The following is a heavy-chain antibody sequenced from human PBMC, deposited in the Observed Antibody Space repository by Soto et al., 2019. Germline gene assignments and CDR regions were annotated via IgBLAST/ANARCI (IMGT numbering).Heavy chain of an antibody. CDR2: IYSGGNT. D-gene: IGHD3-3*01. J-gene: IGHJ4*02. Sequence: EVQLVESGGGLIQPGGSLRLSCEASGFTVSTNYMSWVRQAPGKGLDWVSIIYSGGNTFYAASVKGRFTISRDNSKNTLYLQMNSLSAEDTAVYYCVRDKAPAEMAFGYWGQGTLVTVSS. CDR1: GFTVSTNY. CDR3: VRDKAPAEMAFGY. V-gene: IGHV3-53*01.